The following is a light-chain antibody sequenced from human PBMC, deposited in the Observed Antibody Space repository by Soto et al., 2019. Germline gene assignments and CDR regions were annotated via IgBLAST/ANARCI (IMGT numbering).Light chain of an antibody. CDR3: QHTNTFLPLT. CDR2: GES. Sequence: DIQMTQSPSSVSASVGDRVTITCRASQGISNWLAWYQQQPGKAPKLLIYGESSLQSGVPSRFSGGGSGTHFTLIISSLQPEDFATYYCQHTNTFLPLTFGGGTKVEI. CDR1: QGISNW. V-gene: IGKV1-12*01. J-gene: IGKJ4*01.